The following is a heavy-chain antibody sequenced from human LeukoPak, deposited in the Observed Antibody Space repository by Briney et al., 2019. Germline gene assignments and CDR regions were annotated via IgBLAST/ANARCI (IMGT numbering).Heavy chain of an antibody. CDR3: ARDVGLAY. Sequence: SETLSLTCTVSGVSINTYYWSWFRQPVGKSLEWIGRIHSDGSTYDNPSLRSPVSMSIDTSKNQFSQTLTSVTAAETAVYFCARDVGLAYWGQGILVTVSS. CDR1: GVSINTYY. J-gene: IGHJ4*02. V-gene: IGHV4-4*07. CDR2: IHSDGST.